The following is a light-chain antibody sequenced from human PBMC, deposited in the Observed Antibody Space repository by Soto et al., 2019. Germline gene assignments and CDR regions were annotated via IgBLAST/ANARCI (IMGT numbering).Light chain of an antibody. Sequence: DIVLTQSPLSLPVIPGEPASISCRASQSLQYSNGYNYLDWYFQKPGQSPQLLISLGSPRASGVPDRFSGSGSGTDFTLKISRAEADDVGVYYCFQGLQTPPITFGQGTRLENK. V-gene: IGKV2-28*01. CDR1: QSLQYSNGYNY. J-gene: IGKJ5*01. CDR2: LGS. CDR3: FQGLQTPPIT.